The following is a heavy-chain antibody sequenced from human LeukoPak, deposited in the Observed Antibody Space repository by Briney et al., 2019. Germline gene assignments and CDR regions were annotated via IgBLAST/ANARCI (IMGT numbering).Heavy chain of an antibody. Sequence: PGGSLRLSCAASGFTFSSYSMNWVRQAPGKGLEWVSAISGSGGSTYYADSVKGRFTISRDNSKNTLYLQMNSLRAEDTAVYYCARLNLHRYYDYIWGSYRRNAFDIWGQGTMVTVSS. CDR2: ISGSGGST. CDR1: GFTFSSYS. D-gene: IGHD3-16*02. CDR3: ARLNLHRYYDYIWGSYRRNAFDI. V-gene: IGHV3-23*01. J-gene: IGHJ3*02.